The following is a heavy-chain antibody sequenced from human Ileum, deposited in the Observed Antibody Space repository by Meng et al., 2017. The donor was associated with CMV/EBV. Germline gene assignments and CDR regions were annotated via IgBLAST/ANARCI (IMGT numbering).Heavy chain of an antibody. V-gene: IGHV3-7*01. D-gene: IGHD3-22*01. CDR2: IKQDGSEK. J-gene: IGHJ4*02. CDR3: ARDYYDSSGYQDY. CDR1: GFTFGDYG. Sequence: GESLKISCAASGFTFGDYGVSWVRQAPGKGLEWVANIKQDGSEKYYVDSVKGRFTISRDNAKNSLYLQMNSLRAEDTAVYYCARDYYDSSGYQDYWGQGTLVTVSS.